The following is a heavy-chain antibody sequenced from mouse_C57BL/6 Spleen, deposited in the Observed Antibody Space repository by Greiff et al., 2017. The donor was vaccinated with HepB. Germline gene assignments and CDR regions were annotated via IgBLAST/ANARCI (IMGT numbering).Heavy chain of an antibody. D-gene: IGHD1-1*01. V-gene: IGHV5-17*01. CDR2: ISSGSSTI. J-gene: IGHJ3*01. CDR1: GFTFSDYG. CDR3: ARTGDYYYGSSPTWFAY. Sequence: EVQLQQSGGGLVKPGGSLKLSCAASGFTFSDYGMHWVRQAPEKGLEWVAYISSGSSTIYYADTVKGRFTISRDNAKNTLFLQMTSLRSEDTAMYYCARTGDYYYGSSPTWFAYWGQGTLVTVSA.